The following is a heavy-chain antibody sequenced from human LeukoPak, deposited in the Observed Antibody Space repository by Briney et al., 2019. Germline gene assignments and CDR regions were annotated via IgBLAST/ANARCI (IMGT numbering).Heavy chain of an antibody. Sequence: SETLSLTCTVSGDSISNYYWSWIRQPPGKGLEWIGYIHYSGSTSYNPSLKSRVTISVDTSRNQFSLKLSSVTAADTAVYYCARSMTTVTTYYFDYWGQGTLVSVSS. J-gene: IGHJ4*02. CDR1: GDSISNYY. V-gene: IGHV4-59*12. D-gene: IGHD4-17*01. CDR3: ARSMTTVTTYYFDY. CDR2: IHYSGST.